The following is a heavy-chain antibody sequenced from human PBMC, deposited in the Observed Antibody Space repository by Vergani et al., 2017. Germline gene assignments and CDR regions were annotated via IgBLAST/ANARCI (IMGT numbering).Heavy chain of an antibody. V-gene: IGHV3-30*18. CDR1: GFTFSSYG. CDR2: ISYDGSNK. J-gene: IGHJ4*02. CDR3: AKDEVGYSGYAFRNYYFDY. Sequence: QLVQSGPEVKKPGTSVKVSCKASGFTFSSYGMHWVRQAPGKGLEWVAVISYDGSNKYYADSVKGRFTISRDNSKNTLYLQMNSLRAEDTAVYYCAKDEVGYSGYAFRNYYFDYWGQGTLVTVSS. D-gene: IGHD5-12*01.